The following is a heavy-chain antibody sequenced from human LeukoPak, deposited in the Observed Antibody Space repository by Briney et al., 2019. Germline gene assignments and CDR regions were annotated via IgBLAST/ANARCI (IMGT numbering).Heavy chain of an antibody. J-gene: IGHJ4*02. CDR2: IYYSGNT. V-gene: IGHV4-59*01. D-gene: IGHD6-19*01. Sequence: SETLSLTCTVSGGSISSYYWSWIRQPPGRGLEWIGYIYYSGNTNYNPSLKSRVTISVDTSKNQFSLKLSSVTAADTDVYYCARGVAGSSCDYWGQGNLVTVSS. CDR1: GGSISSYY. CDR3: ARGVAGSSCDY.